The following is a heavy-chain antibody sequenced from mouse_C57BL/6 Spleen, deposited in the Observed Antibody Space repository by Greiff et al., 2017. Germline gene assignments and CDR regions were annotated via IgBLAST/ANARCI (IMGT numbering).Heavy chain of an antibody. CDR2: IRDGGSYT. J-gene: IGHJ4*01. Sequence: EVQLQESGAGLVKPGGSLKLSCAASGFTFSSYAMPWVRQTPEQRLEWVATIRDGGSYTNYPDNVKGRFTISRDNAKNNLYLQSSHVKSEETAMYYCAIQYEYNTMDYWGQGTSVTVS. V-gene: IGHV5-4*01. CDR3: AIQYEYNTMDY. CDR1: GFTFSSYA. D-gene: IGHD2-4*01.